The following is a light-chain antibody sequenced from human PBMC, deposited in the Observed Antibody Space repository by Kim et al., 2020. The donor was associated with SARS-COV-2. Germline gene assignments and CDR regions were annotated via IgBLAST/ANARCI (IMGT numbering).Light chain of an antibody. J-gene: IGLJ2*01. CDR1: SSGVGTYNH. V-gene: IGLV2-14*03. CDR2: NVS. CDR3: SSHTSRSTLVV. Sequence: SITSSCTGTSSGVGTYNHVSWYQQHPDKAPKLLLYNVSERPSGISNRFSGSKSGNTASLTISGLQAEDEADYYCSSHTSRSTLVVFGGGTQLTVL.